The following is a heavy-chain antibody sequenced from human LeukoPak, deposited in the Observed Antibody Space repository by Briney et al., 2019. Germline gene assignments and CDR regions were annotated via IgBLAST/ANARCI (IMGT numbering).Heavy chain of an antibody. V-gene: IGHV4-31*03. CDR3: AKVYNSFGELSGFDY. D-gene: IGHD3-10*01. CDR1: DDSISGQGYY. CDR2: IHHSGST. J-gene: IGHJ4*02. Sequence: SDTLSLTCTVYDDSISGQGYYWNWIRQHPVKGLKWMGYIHHSGSTYYNPSLGSRITMSVDTSKNQFSLKLTSMTAADTAVYYCAKVYNSFGELSGFDYWGQGALVTVSS.